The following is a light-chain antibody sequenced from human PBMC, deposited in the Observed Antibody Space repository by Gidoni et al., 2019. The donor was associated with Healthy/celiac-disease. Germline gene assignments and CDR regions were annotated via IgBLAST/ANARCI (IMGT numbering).Light chain of an antibody. V-gene: IGLV3-1*01. CDR1: KLGDKY. Sequence: SYDLTQPPSVSVSPGQTASITCSGDKLGDKYACWYQQQPGQAPVLVIYQDSKRPSGIPDRFSGSNSGNTATLTISGTQAMDEADYYCQAWDSSTAVFGGGTKLTVL. CDR3: QAWDSSTAV. CDR2: QDS. J-gene: IGLJ2*01.